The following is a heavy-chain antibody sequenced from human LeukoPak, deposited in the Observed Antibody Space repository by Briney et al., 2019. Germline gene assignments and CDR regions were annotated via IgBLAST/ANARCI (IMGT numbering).Heavy chain of an antibody. CDR2: IDPGDSDT. Sequence: GESLKIPCYGSGYVSSSSWISWLRHMPGKGLEGMGFIDPGDSDTRYSPSFQAQVTLSADKSIGTAFLQWRSLKASDTAMYYCAVGTTPYFVDYWGQGTLVTVSS. D-gene: IGHD2/OR15-2a*01. V-gene: IGHV5-51*01. J-gene: IGHJ4*02. CDR1: GYVSSSSW. CDR3: AVGTTPYFVDY.